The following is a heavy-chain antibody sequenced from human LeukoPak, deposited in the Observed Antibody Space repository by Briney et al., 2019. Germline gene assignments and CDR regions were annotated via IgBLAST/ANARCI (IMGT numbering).Heavy chain of an antibody. J-gene: IGHJ4*02. CDR3: ARGMDYYDSSGYYYPFDY. CDR2: IYSGGTT. D-gene: IGHD3-22*01. V-gene: IGHV3-66*01. Sequence: GGSLRLSCAASGFTVSSNYMSWVRQAPGKGPEWVSVIYSGGTTYYADSVKGRFTISRDNSKNTLYLQMNSLRAEDTAVYYCARGMDYYDSSGYYYPFDYWGQGTLVTVSS. CDR1: GFTVSSNY.